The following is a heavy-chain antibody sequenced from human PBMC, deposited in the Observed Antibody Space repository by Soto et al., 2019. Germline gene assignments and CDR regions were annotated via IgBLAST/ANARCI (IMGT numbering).Heavy chain of an antibody. D-gene: IGHD6-13*01. CDR1: GFTFDSYP. V-gene: IGHV3-30*14. CDR2: VSYVGTKE. Sequence: QVQLVESGGGVVQPGRSLRLSCAVSGFTFDSYPMHWVRQAPGKGLEWVAVVSYVGTKEYYADSVKGRFTISRDNSKSTLSLQMNSLRADDTAVYYCARAEYSSSWSPYYYYYGMDVWGQGTTVTVSS. CDR3: ARAEYSSSWSPYYYYYGMDV. J-gene: IGHJ6*02.